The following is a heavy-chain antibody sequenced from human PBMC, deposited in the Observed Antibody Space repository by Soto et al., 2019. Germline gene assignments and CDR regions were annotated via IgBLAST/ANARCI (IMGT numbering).Heavy chain of an antibody. CDR3: ARDRRRVRRPNIAAADYYYYGMDV. J-gene: IGHJ6*02. CDR2: TYYRSKWYN. D-gene: IGHD6-13*01. V-gene: IGHV6-1*01. CDR1: GDSVSSNSAA. Sequence: SQTLSLTCAISGDSVSSNSAAWNWIRQSPSRGLEWLGRTYYRSKWYNDYAVSAKSRITINPDTSKNQFSLQLNSVTPEDTAVYYCARDRRRVRRPNIAAADYYYYGMDVWGQGTTVTVSS.